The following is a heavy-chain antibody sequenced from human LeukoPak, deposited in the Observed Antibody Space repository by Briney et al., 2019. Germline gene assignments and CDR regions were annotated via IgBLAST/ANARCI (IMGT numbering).Heavy chain of an antibody. Sequence: ASVKVSCKASGYTFTNYYIHWVRQAPGQGLEWMGWINTNTGNPTSAQGFTGRFVFSLDTSVSTAYLQISSLKAEDTAVYYCARPNSGNYFSAFDYWGQGTLVTVSS. J-gene: IGHJ4*02. CDR2: INTNTGNP. CDR1: GYTFTNYY. D-gene: IGHD1-26*01. CDR3: ARPNSGNYFSAFDY. V-gene: IGHV7-4-1*02.